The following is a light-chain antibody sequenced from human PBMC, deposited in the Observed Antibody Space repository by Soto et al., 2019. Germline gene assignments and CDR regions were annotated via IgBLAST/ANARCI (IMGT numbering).Light chain of an antibody. CDR1: QSVSSN. Sequence: EIVMTQSPATLSVSPGERATLSCRASQSVSSNLAWYQQKPGQAPRLLIYGASTRATGIPARFSGSGSGTDFTLTISSLEPEDFAVYYCQQRSNWGFTFGPGTKVDIK. CDR2: GAS. CDR3: QQRSNWGFT. V-gene: IGKV3-11*01. J-gene: IGKJ3*01.